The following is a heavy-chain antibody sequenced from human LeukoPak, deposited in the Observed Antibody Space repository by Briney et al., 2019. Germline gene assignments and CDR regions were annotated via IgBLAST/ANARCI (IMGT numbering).Heavy chain of an antibody. CDR2: INHSGST. CDR1: GGSFSGYY. Sequence: PPETLSLTCAVYGGSFSGYYWSRIRQPPGKGLEWIGEINHSGSTNYNPSLKSRVTISVDTSKNQFSLKLSSVTAADTAVYYCARDGYFDWLSPQKYFDYWGQGTLVTVSS. J-gene: IGHJ4*02. CDR3: ARDGYFDWLSPQKYFDY. V-gene: IGHV4-34*01. D-gene: IGHD3-9*01.